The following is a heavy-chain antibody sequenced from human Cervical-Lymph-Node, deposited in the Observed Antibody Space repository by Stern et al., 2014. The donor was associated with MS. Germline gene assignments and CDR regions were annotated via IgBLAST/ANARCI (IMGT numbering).Heavy chain of an antibody. CDR3: AKDSRSWAWALFDY. Sequence: VQLVESGGGVVQPGRSLRLSCAASGFSFSDFGMHWVRQAPGKGLEWVATISNDGSHEYYEDSVKDQFSISRDNSKNTLYLQMNSLSADDTAVYYCAKDSRSWAWALFDYWGQGALVTVSS. J-gene: IGHJ4*02. D-gene: IGHD7-27*01. CDR2: ISNDGSHE. CDR1: GFSFSDFG. V-gene: IGHV3-30*18.